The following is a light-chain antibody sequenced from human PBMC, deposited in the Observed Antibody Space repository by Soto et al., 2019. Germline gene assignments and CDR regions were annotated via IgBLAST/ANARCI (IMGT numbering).Light chain of an antibody. J-gene: IGKJ1*01. V-gene: IGKV3-15*01. Sequence: EIVMTQSPATLSVSPGERATLSCRASQSVSSNLAWYQQKPGQAPRLLIYGASTRATGIPARFSGSGSGTEFTLTISSLQSEDFATCYCQQSYSTPQTFGRGTKVEVK. CDR1: QSVSSN. CDR3: QQSYSTPQT. CDR2: GAS.